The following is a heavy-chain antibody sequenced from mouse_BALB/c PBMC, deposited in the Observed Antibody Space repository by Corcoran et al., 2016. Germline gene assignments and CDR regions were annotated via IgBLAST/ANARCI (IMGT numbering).Heavy chain of an antibody. CDR1: GYTFTSYV. CDR2: INPYNDGT. CDR3: ARGGLRRNFDY. Sequence: EVQLQQSGPELVKPGASVKMSCKASGYTFTSYVMHWVKQKPGQGLEWIGYINPYNDGTKYNEKFKGKATLTSDKSSSTAYMELSSLTSADSAGYYWARGGLRRNFDYGGQGTTLTVAS. J-gene: IGHJ2*01. D-gene: IGHD1-1*01. V-gene: IGHV1S136*01.